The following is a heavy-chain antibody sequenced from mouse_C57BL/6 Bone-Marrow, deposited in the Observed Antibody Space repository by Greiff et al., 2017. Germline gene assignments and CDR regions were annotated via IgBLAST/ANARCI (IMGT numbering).Heavy chain of an antibody. CDR2: INSDGGST. CDR1: EYEFPSHD. Sequence: EVKVVESGGGLVQPGESLTLSCEFNEYEFPSHDMSWVRKTPEKRLELVAAINSDGGSTYYPDTMERRFIISRDNTKKTLYLQMNSLRSEDTALYYCARPNYYGSWGYFDVWGTGTTVTVSS. CDR3: ARPNYYGSWGYFDV. V-gene: IGHV5-2*01. D-gene: IGHD1-1*01. J-gene: IGHJ1*03.